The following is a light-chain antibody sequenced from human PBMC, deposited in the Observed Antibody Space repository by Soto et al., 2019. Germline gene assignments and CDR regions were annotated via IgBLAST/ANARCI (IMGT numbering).Light chain of an antibody. V-gene: IGKV3-11*01. J-gene: IGKJ5*01. CDR1: QSIGNY. CDR2: DAS. Sequence: EIVLTQSPATLSLSPGESATLSCKASQSIGNYLAWYQQKPGQAPRLLVYDASKRATGSPASFSGSGSGTDFTLTISTLEHEDFVVYHYQHRSNWPRTFGQGTRLDIK. CDR3: QHRSNWPRT.